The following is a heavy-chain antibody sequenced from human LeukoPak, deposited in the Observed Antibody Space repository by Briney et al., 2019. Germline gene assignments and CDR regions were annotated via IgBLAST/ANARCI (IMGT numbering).Heavy chain of an antibody. Sequence: GGSLRLSCVGSGFTFSSYSMNWVRQAPGKGLEWVSYISTSSTTIYYADSVKGRFTISRDNAKNSLYLQMNSLRAEDTAEYYCARTPSYQLLPYYFDYWGQGTLVTVSS. CDR3: ARTPSYQLLPYYFDY. CDR1: GFTFSSYS. CDR2: ISTSSTTI. D-gene: IGHD2-2*01. V-gene: IGHV3-48*01. J-gene: IGHJ4*02.